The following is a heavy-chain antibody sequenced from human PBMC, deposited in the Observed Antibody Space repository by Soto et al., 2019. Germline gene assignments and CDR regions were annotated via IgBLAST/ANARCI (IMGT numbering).Heavy chain of an antibody. CDR3: ARGREGPFFDF. V-gene: IGHV4-30-2*01. Sequence: PSETLSLTCAVSGASISNGDYSWSWIRQPPGRALEWIGYIYSSGRSDYNPSLKSRVTISIDRYKKQFSLSLTSVTAADAAVYYCARGREGPFFDFWGQG. CDR1: GASISNGDYS. CDR2: IYSSGRS. J-gene: IGHJ5*01.